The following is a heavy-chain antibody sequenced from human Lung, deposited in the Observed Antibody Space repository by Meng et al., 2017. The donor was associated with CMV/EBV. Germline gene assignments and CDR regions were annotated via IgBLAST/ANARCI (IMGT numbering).Heavy chain of an antibody. Sequence: GESLKISCSASGFTFNIYSMNWVRQAPGKGLEWISYISSTSTLIYTADSVKGRFVTSRDNARNSLFLEMNNLRVDDTAVYYCTRDQRRVGATWSAWRDPWGQGTXVNVAS. V-gene: IGHV3-48*04. J-gene: IGHJ5*02. CDR1: GFTFNIYS. CDR2: ISSTSTLI. D-gene: IGHD1-26*01. CDR3: TRDQRRVGATWSAWRDP.